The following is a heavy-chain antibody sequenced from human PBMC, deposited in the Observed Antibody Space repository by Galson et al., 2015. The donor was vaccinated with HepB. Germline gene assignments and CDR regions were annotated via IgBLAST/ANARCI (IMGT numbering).Heavy chain of an antibody. D-gene: IGHD1-26*01. CDR1: GFTFSSYS. Sequence: SLRLSCAASGFTFSSYSMNWVRQAPGKGLEWVSYISSSSSTIYYADSVKGRFTISRDNAKNSLYLHMNSLRDEDTAVYYCARDYSGSYYKRFDYWGQGALVTVSS. V-gene: IGHV3-48*02. CDR2: ISSSSSTI. CDR3: ARDYSGSYYKRFDY. J-gene: IGHJ4*02.